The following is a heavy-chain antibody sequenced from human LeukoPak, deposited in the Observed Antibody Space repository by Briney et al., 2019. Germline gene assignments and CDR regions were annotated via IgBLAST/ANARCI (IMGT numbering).Heavy chain of an antibody. CDR1: GYTFTSYY. CDR2: INPSGGST. Sequence: ASVKVSYKASGYTFTSYYMHWVRQAPGQGLEWMGIINPSGGSTSYAQKFQGRVTMTRDMSTSTVYMELSSLRSEDTAVYYCARSYNWNDWFDPWGQGTLVTVSS. D-gene: IGHD1-1*01. CDR3: ARSYNWNDWFDP. J-gene: IGHJ5*02. V-gene: IGHV1-46*01.